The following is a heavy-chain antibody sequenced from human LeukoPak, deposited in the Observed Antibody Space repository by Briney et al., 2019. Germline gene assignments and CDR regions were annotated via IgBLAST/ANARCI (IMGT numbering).Heavy chain of an antibody. D-gene: IGHD6-13*01. V-gene: IGHV4-59*01. CDR1: GGSISSYY. Sequence: SETLSLTCTVSGGSISSYYWSWIRQPPGKGLEWIGYIYYSGSTNYNPSLKSRVTISVDTSKNQFSLKLSSVTAADTAVYYCARVISSWYGFYYYYYYMDVWGKGTTVTISS. CDR3: ARVISSWYGFYYYYYYMDV. CDR2: IYYSGST. J-gene: IGHJ6*03.